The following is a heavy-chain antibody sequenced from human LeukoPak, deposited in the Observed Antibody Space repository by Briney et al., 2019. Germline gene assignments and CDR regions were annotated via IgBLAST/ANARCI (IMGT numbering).Heavy chain of an antibody. D-gene: IGHD3-16*02. Sequence: GESLKISCKGSGYSFTGYWIGWVRQMPGKGLEWMGIIYPGDSDTRYSPSFQGQVTISADKSISTAYLQWSSLKASDTAMYYCARTLTIVHGWFDPWGQGTLVTVSS. CDR1: GYSFTGYW. CDR3: ARTLTIVHGWFDP. CDR2: IYPGDSDT. V-gene: IGHV5-51*01. J-gene: IGHJ5*02.